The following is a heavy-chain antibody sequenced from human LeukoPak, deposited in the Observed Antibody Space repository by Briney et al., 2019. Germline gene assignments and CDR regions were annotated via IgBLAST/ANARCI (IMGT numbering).Heavy chain of an antibody. J-gene: IGHJ4*02. Sequence: SLRLSCAASGFSFDDYAMHWVRQSPRKGLEWVAGITWNSDFTALADPVKGRFTISRDNANNSVYLHMNTLTPDDTAVYYCTKDVADYVWGDYRHFDMWGQGTLVTVSA. CDR1: GFSFDDYA. CDR3: TKDVADYVWGDYRHFDM. D-gene: IGHD3-16*02. V-gene: IGHV3-9*01. CDR2: ITWNSDFT.